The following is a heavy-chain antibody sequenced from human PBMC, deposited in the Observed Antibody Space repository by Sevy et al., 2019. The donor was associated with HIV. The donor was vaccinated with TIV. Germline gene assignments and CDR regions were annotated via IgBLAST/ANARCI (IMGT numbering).Heavy chain of an antibody. V-gene: IGHV3-21*01. CDR1: GFTFSSYS. D-gene: IGHD2-21*01. CDR2: ISGISNYI. CDR3: ARRGPSVVHDAFDI. Sequence: GGSLRLSCVISGFTFSSYSMNWVRQAPGKGLEWVSFISGISNYIYYADSVQGRFTISRDNAKNSLYLQMNSLGAEDTAVYYGARRGPSVVHDAFDIWGQGTMVTVSS. J-gene: IGHJ3*02.